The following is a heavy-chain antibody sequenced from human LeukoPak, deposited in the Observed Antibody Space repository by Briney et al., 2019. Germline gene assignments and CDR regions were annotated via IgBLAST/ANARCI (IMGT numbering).Heavy chain of an antibody. CDR2: FYSSVST. D-gene: IGHD2-8*01. Sequence: SETLSLTCTVSGYSIDNRYYWSWIRQSAGKGLEWIGRFYSSVSTDYNPSLKRRVTMSVDTSKNQFSLKLSSVTAADTAVYYCARDPRGWYYFDYWGQGTLVTVSS. V-gene: IGHV4-4*07. CDR3: ARDPRGWYYFDY. CDR1: GYSIDNRYY. J-gene: IGHJ4*02.